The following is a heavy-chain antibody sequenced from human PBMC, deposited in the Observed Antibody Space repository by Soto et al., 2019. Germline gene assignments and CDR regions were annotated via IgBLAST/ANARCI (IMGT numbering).Heavy chain of an antibody. Sequence: QVQLVQSGAEVKKPGSSVKVSCKASGGTFSSYAISWVRQAPGQGLEWMGGIIPIFGTANYAQKFQGRVTITADETTSTAYTGLSSLRSEDTAVYYCGAVGCSGGSCYSFYYGMDVWGQGTTVTVSS. CDR2: IIPIFGTA. V-gene: IGHV1-69*12. CDR3: GAVGCSGGSCYSFYYGMDV. J-gene: IGHJ6*02. CDR1: GGTFSSYA. D-gene: IGHD2-15*01.